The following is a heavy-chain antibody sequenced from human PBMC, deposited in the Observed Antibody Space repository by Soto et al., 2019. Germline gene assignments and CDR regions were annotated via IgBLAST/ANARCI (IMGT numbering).Heavy chain of an antibody. D-gene: IGHD3-16*01. V-gene: IGHV3-30*03. Sequence: QVQLVESGGGVVQPGRSLRLSCAASGFTFSSYGMHWVRQAPGKGLEWVAVISYDGSNKYYADSVKGRFTIPRDNSKNTLYLQKNSLRAEDTAVYYCAHLPEMGYYGMDVWGQGTTVTVSS. CDR2: ISYDGSNK. CDR3: AHLPEMGYYGMDV. J-gene: IGHJ6*02. CDR1: GFTFSSYG.